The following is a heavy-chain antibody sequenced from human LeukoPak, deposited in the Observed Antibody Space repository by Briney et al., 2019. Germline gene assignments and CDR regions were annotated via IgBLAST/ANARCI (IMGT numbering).Heavy chain of an antibody. CDR1: GGTFSSYA. Sequence: SVKVSCKASGGTFSSYAISWVRQAPGQGLEWMGGIIPIFGTANYAQKFQGRVTITADESTSTAYMELSSLRSEDTAVYYCARDHDILTGRNWFDPWGQGTLVTVSS. J-gene: IGHJ5*02. CDR3: ARDHDILTGRNWFDP. D-gene: IGHD3-9*01. CDR2: IIPIFGTA. V-gene: IGHV1-69*01.